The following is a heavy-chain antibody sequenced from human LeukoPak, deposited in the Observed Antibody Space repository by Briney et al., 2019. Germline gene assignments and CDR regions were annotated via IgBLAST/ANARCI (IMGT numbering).Heavy chain of an antibody. CDR2: VNTVSSYI. Sequence: PGGSLRLSCAASGFTFRDYSMNWVRQAPGHGLEWVASVNTVSSYIYYADSMRGRFTISRDNAKNSLFLQMNSLRAEDTAVYYCARLRRNSDRSDFFYYYDHWGQGTLVTVSS. CDR1: GFTFRDYS. V-gene: IGHV3-21*01. CDR3: ARLRRNSDRSDFFYYYDH. J-gene: IGHJ4*02. D-gene: IGHD3-22*01.